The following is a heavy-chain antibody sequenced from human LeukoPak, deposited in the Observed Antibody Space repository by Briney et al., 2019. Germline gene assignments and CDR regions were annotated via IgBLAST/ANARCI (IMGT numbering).Heavy chain of an antibody. J-gene: IGHJ4*02. CDR3: AREPVTGSVY. D-gene: IGHD4-17*01. Sequence: TGGSLRLSCAASGFTFSTYSMNWVRQAPGKGLEWVSSISSTGSYIYYADSVKGRFTISRDNAKNSLYLQMNSLRGEDTAVYYCAREPVTGSVYWGQGTLVTVSS. CDR2: ISSTGSYI. CDR1: GFTFSTYS. V-gene: IGHV3-21*01.